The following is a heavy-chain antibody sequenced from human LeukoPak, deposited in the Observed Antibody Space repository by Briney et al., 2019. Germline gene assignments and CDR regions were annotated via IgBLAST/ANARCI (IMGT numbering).Heavy chain of an antibody. Sequence: SETLSVTCTVSGGSISSHYWSWIRQPPGKGREWIGYIYYSGSTNYNPSLKSRVTISVDTSKNQFSLKLSSVTAADTAVYYCARSGYSYGADASDIWGQGTMVAVSS. D-gene: IGHD5-18*01. V-gene: IGHV4-59*11. CDR1: GGSISSHY. CDR3: ARSGYSYGADASDI. CDR2: IYYSGST. J-gene: IGHJ3*02.